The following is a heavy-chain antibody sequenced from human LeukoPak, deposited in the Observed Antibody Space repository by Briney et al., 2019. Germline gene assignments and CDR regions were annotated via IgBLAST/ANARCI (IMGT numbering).Heavy chain of an antibody. CDR3: ARGRGTMVRGVMENFDY. Sequence: ASLKVSCKASGYTFTGYYMHWVRQAPGQGLEWMASINTNSGGTNYAQTLQGRVIMTRDTSISTAYMELSRLRSDDTAVYYCARGRGTMVRGVMENFDYWGQGTLVTVSS. J-gene: IGHJ4*02. CDR2: INTNSGGT. CDR1: GYTFTGYY. V-gene: IGHV1-2*02. D-gene: IGHD3-10*01.